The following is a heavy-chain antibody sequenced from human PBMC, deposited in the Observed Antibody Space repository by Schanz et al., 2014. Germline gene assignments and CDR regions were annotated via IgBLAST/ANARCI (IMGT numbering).Heavy chain of an antibody. CDR1: GFSFSGYG. D-gene: IGHD3-10*01. CDR3: ARSGVDV. V-gene: IGHV3-30*02. CDR2: IRFDASAK. Sequence: QVQLVESGGGVAQPGGSLRLSCSASGFSFSGYGMHWVRQAPGKGLEWVAYIRFDASAKYYGDYVEGRFTISRDNAKNTLYLQMNSLRDEDTALYYCARSGVDVWGQGTTVTVSS. J-gene: IGHJ6*02.